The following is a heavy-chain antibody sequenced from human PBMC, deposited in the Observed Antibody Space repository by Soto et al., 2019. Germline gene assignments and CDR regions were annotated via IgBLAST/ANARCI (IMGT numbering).Heavy chain of an antibody. CDR1: AGSISSYY. J-gene: IGHJ6*02. V-gene: IGHV4-59*01. D-gene: IGHD3-22*01. CDR3: ARDLWSYDSSGYLYYYYGMDV. CDR2: IYYSGST. Sequence: PSETLSLTCTVSAGSISSYYWSWIRQPPGKGLEWIGYIYYSGSTNYNPSLKSRVTISVDTSKNQFSLKLSSVTAADTAVYYCARDLWSYDSSGYLYYYYGMDVWGQGTTVTVS.